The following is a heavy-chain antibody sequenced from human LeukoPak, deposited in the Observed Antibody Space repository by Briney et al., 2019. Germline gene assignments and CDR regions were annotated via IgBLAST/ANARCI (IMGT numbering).Heavy chain of an antibody. CDR3: ARTLIFDNRHRGAFDI. CDR1: GYSISRSNW. CDR2: IYHSRST. D-gene: IGHD3-22*01. V-gene: IGHV4-28*01. J-gene: IGHJ3*02. Sequence: DPSDTLSLTCDVSGYSISRSNWWGCIRQPPGKGLEWIGYIYHSRSTYYNPSLRSRVTMSQDTSKNQFSLKLSSVTAVDTAVYYCARTLIFDNRHRGAFDIWGQGTMVTVS.